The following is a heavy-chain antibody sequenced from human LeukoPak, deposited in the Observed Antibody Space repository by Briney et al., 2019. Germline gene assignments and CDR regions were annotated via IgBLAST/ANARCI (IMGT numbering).Heavy chain of an antibody. CDR3: AKTKISFEDAFDI. D-gene: IGHD3-9*01. Sequence: GESLKISCKGSGYSFTNYWIAWVRQMPGKGLEWMGIIYPGDSDTRYRPSFQDQVTISADKSISTAYLQWSSLKASDTAMYYCAKTKISFEDAFDIWGQGTMVTVSS. CDR1: GYSFTNYW. V-gene: IGHV5-51*01. CDR2: IYPGDSDT. J-gene: IGHJ3*02.